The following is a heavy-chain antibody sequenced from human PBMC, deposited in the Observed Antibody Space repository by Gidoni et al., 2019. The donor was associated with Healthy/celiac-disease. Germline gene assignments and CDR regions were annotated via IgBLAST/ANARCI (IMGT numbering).Heavy chain of an antibody. CDR3: ARDPLAGPFDY. V-gene: IGHV1-69*04. J-gene: IGHJ4*02. D-gene: IGHD6-19*01. CDR1: GRPFSSYA. Sequence: QVQLVQSGAEVKKPGSAVKVSCKASGRPFSSYAISWVRQAPGHGLEWMGRIIPIPDIANYAHKFQGRVTITADKSTSTAYMELSSLRSEDTAVYCCARDPLAGPFDYWGQGTLVTVSS. CDR2: IIPIPDIA.